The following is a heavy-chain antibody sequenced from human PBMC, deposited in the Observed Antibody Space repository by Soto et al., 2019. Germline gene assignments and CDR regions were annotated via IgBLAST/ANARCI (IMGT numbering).Heavy chain of an antibody. CDR3: ARGGYDSSGYYHTYWYFDL. J-gene: IGHJ2*01. D-gene: IGHD3-22*01. Sequence: EVQLLESGGGLVQPGGSLRLSCAASGFTFSSYAMSWVRQAPGKGLEWVSAISGSGGSTYYADSVKGRFTISRDNSKNTLYLQMNSLRAEDTAVYYCARGGYDSSGYYHTYWYFDLWGRGTLVTVSS. CDR2: ISGSGGST. V-gene: IGHV3-23*01. CDR1: GFTFSSYA.